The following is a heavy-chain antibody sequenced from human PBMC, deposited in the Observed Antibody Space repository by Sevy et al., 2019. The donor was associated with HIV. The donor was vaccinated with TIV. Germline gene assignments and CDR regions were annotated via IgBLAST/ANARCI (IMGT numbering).Heavy chain of an antibody. CDR1: GFTFSDYY. D-gene: IGHD3-22*01. Sequence: GGSLRLSCAASGFTFSDYYMSWIRQAPGKGLEWVSYISRSGSTINYADSVKGRFTISRDNAKNSLYLQINSLRAEDTVVYYGARENTMMAAPGWFAPWGQGARVTVSS. V-gene: IGHV3-11*01. J-gene: IGHJ5*02. CDR2: ISRSGSTI. CDR3: ARENTMMAAPGWFAP.